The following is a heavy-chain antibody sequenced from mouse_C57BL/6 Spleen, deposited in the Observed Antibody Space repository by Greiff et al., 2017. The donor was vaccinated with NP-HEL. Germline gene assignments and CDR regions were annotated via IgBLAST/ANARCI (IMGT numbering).Heavy chain of an antibody. CDR3: ARSELLKSPWFAY. D-gene: IGHD1-1*01. CDR1: GYTFTSYW. V-gene: IGHV1-53*01. Sequence: VQLQQPGTELVKPGASVKLSCKASGYTFTSYWMHWVKQRPGQGLEWIGNINPSNGGTNYNEKFKSKATLTVDKSSSTAYMQLSSLTSEDSAVYYCARSELLKSPWFAYWGQGTLVTVSA. CDR2: INPSNGGT. J-gene: IGHJ3*01.